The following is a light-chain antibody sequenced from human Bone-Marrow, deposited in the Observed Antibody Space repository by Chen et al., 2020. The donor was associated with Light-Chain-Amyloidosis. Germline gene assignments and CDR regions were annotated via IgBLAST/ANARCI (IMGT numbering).Light chain of an antibody. J-gene: IGLJ2*01. Sequence: SYELTQPPSVSVSPGQTARITCSGDDLPTKYAYWYQQKPGQAPVLVIHRDTERPSGISERFSGSSSGTTATFNISGVQAEDEADYHCQSADSSGTYEVIFGGGTKLTVL. CDR3: QSADSSGTYEVI. CDR2: RDT. CDR1: DLPTKY. V-gene: IGLV3-25*03.